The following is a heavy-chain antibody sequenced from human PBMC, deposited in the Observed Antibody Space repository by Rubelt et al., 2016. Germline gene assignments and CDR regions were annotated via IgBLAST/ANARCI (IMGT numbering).Heavy chain of an antibody. CDR3: AKVQRDAFDI. V-gene: IGHV3-9*01. CDR2: ISWNSGSI. J-gene: IGHJ3*02. Sequence: EVQLVESGGGLVQPGRSLRLSCAASGFTFDDYAMHWVRQAPGKGLEWVSGISWNSGSIGYADAVKGRFTSARDNAKNSLYLQMNSLRAEDTALYYCAKVQRDAFDIWGQGTMVTVSS. D-gene: IGHD5-18*01. CDR1: GFTFDDYA.